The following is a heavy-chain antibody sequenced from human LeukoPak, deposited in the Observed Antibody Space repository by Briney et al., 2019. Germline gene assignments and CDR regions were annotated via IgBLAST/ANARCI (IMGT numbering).Heavy chain of an antibody. CDR2: IYHSGST. D-gene: IGHD6-13*01. J-gene: IGHJ4*02. V-gene: IGHV4-4*02. Sequence: SETLSLTCAVSGGSIFSGNWWSWVRQPPGKGLEWIGEIYHSGSTNCNPSLKSRVTTSVDRSKNQFSLNLTSVTAADTAVYYCARLRTGAGLYYFDSWGQGTLVTVSP. CDR1: GGSIFSGNW. CDR3: ARLRTGAGLYYFDS.